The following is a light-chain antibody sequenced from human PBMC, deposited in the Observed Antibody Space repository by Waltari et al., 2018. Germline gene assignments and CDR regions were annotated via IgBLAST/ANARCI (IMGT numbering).Light chain of an antibody. V-gene: IGKV3-15*01. Sequence: EIVMTQSPATLSVSPGERATLYCRASQSVSSNLAWYQQKPGQAPRLLIYGASTRATGIPSSFSGSGSGTEFTLTISSLQSEDFAVYYCQQYNNWPPNTFGGGTKVEIK. CDR3: QQYNNWPPNT. CDR1: QSVSSN. J-gene: IGKJ4*01. CDR2: GAS.